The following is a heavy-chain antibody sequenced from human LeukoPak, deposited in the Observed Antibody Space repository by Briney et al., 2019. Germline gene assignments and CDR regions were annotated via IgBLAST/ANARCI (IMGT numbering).Heavy chain of an antibody. CDR3: VRDIRYIGSTFYYDL. CDR1: GFTFSVYQ. CDR2: ITSGDSSV. J-gene: IGHJ4*02. D-gene: IGHD1-26*01. V-gene: IGHV3-11*01. Sequence: GGSLRLSCVASGFTFSVYQMSWIRQAPGKELEWISFITSGDSSVEYADSVKGRFTISRDNDKSSLYLQMNTLRAEDTAVYYCVRDIRYIGSTFYYDLWGQGTLVTVSS.